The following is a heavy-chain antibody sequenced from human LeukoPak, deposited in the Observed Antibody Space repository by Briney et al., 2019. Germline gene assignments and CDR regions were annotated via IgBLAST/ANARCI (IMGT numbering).Heavy chain of an antibody. D-gene: IGHD6-13*01. CDR1: GGSISSSSYY. V-gene: IGHV4-39*07. CDR3: ASCYSSSCPLSSP. J-gene: IGHJ5*02. Sequence: SETLSLTCTVSGGSISSSSYYWGWLRQPPGKGLEWIGSIYYSGSTYYNPSLKSRVTISVDTSKNQFSLKLSSVTAADTAVYYCASCYSSSCPLSSPWGQGTLVTVSS. CDR2: IYYSGST.